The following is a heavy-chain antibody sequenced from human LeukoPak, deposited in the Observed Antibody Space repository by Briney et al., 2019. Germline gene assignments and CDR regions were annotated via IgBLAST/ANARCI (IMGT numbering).Heavy chain of an antibody. J-gene: IGHJ3*02. D-gene: IGHD2-21*02. Sequence: GGSLRLSCAASGFSFSSYAMSWVRQAPGKGLEWVSAISGSGDSTFYADSVQGRFSISRDNSKNTLYLQMNSLRAEDTAVYYCAKDTKILVVTAVRYGAFDIWGQGTMVTVSS. CDR1: GFSFSSYA. CDR2: ISGSGDST. V-gene: IGHV3-23*01. CDR3: AKDTKILVVTAVRYGAFDI.